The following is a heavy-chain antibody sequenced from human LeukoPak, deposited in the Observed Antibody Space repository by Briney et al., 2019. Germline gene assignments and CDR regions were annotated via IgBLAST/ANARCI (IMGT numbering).Heavy chain of an antibody. CDR2: ISWNSGSI. Sequence: GGSLRLSCAASGFTFDDYAMHWARQAPGKGLEWVSGISWNSGSIGYADSVKGRFTISRDNAKNSLYLQMNSLRAEDTALYYCAKDFYGDYVDGAIDYWGQGTLVTVSS. J-gene: IGHJ4*02. V-gene: IGHV3-9*01. D-gene: IGHD4-17*01. CDR1: GFTFDDYA. CDR3: AKDFYGDYVDGAIDY.